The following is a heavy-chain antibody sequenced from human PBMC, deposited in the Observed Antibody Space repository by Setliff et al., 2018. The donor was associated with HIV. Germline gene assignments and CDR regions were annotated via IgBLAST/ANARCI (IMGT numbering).Heavy chain of an antibody. CDR1: GFSLTTSGVG. CDR2: IYYSGST. V-gene: IGHV4-39*07. Sequence: SGPTLVNPTQTLTLTCTFSGFSLTTSGVGVGWIRQPPGKGLEWIGSIYYSGSTYYNPSLKSRVTISVDTSKNQFSLKLSSVTAADTAVYYCARADPVYGSGSCLDYWGQGTLVTVSS. J-gene: IGHJ4*02. D-gene: IGHD3-10*01. CDR3: ARADPVYGSGSCLDY.